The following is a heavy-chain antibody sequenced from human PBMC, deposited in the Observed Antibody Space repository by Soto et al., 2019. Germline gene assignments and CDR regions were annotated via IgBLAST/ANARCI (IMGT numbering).Heavy chain of an antibody. V-gene: IGHV3-9*01. J-gene: IGHJ6*02. CDR3: VKDVTAGGADV. CDR1: GFRFPDRA. D-gene: IGHD2-21*02. Sequence: QLVESGGGFIQPGRSLRLSCAASGFRFPDRAMHWVRQAPGKAREWVSGIYWLSDSKGYADSVKGRFTISRDKAKNLLYLQMNSLRPEDTALYYCVKDVTAGGADVWGQGTPVTVSS. CDR2: IYWLSDSK.